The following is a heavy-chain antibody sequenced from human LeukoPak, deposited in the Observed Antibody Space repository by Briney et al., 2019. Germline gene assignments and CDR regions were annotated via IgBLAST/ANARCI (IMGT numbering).Heavy chain of an antibody. CDR2: INHSGST. CDR1: GGSFSGYY. V-gene: IGHV4-34*01. D-gene: IGHD3-22*01. Sequence: SETLSLTCAVYGGSFSGYYWSWIRQPPGKGLEWIGEINHSGSTNYNPSLKNRVTISVDTSKNQFSLKLSSVTAADTAVYYCARATYYYDSSGYSSYYYYYYMDVWGKGTTVTVSS. J-gene: IGHJ6*03. CDR3: ARATYYYDSSGYSSYYYYYYMDV.